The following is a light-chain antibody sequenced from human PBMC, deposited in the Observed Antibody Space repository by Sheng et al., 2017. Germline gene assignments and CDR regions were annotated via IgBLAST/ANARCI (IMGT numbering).Light chain of an antibody. Sequence: EIVLTQSPGTLSLSPGDRATFSCRTSQSVSNSYLAWYQQTPGQAPRLLIYGASSRATGIPDRFSGSGSGTDFTLTISRLEPEDFAVYYCQQYGSSPLTFGGGTKVEIK. CDR3: QQYGSSPLT. J-gene: IGKJ4*01. CDR1: QSVSNSY. CDR2: GAS. V-gene: IGKV3-20*01.